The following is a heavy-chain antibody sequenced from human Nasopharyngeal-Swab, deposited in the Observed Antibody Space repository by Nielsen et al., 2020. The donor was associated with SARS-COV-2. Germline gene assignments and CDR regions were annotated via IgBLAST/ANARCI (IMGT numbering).Heavy chain of an antibody. Sequence: GESLKISCAASGFTFSSYSMNWVRQAPGKGLEWVSSISSSSSYIYYADSVKGRFTISRDKSKNTLYLQMNSLRADDTAVYYCARGIVGAITGDAFDIWGQGTMVTVSS. CDR2: ISSSSSYI. CDR1: GFTFSSYS. V-gene: IGHV3-21*01. D-gene: IGHD1-26*01. CDR3: ARGIVGAITGDAFDI. J-gene: IGHJ3*02.